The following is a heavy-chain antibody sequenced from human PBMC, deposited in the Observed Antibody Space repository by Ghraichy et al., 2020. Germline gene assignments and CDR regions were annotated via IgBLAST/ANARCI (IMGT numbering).Heavy chain of an antibody. CDR3: ADRTYYYDSSGYSHAFDI. CDR1: GGSFSGYY. Sequence: SETLSLTCAVYGGSFSGYYWSWIRQPPGKGLEWIGEINHSGSTNYNPSLKSRVTISVDTSKNQFSLKLSSVTAADTAVYYCADRTYYYDSSGYSHAFDIWGQGTMVTVSS. J-gene: IGHJ3*02. V-gene: IGHV4-34*01. CDR2: INHSGST. D-gene: IGHD3-22*01.